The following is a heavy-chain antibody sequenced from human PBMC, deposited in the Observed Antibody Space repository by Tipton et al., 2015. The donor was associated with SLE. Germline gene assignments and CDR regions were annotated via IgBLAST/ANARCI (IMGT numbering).Heavy chain of an antibody. J-gene: IGHJ4*02. CDR2: IYSSGST. CDR1: GGSISSHY. V-gene: IGHV4-4*07. CDR3: ARARLFFFDY. Sequence: LRLSCTVSGGSISSHYWSWIRHPAGKGLEWIGRIYSSGSTNYNPSLKSRVTISVDTSKNQFSLKLSSVTAADTAVYYCARARLFFFDYWGQGTLVTVSS.